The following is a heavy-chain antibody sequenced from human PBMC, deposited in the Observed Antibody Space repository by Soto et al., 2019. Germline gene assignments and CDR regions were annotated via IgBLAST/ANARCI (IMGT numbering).Heavy chain of an antibody. D-gene: IGHD3-22*01. CDR1: GFTFSSYA. J-gene: IGHJ4*02. CDR2: ISGSGGST. CDR3: AKAPYYYDSSGYDY. V-gene: IGHV3-23*01. Sequence: GGSLRLSCAASGFTFSSYAMSWVRQAPGKGLEWVSAISGSGGSTYYADSVKGRFTISRDNSKNTLYLQMNSLRAEDTAVYYCAKAPYYYDSSGYDYWGQGTLVTVSS.